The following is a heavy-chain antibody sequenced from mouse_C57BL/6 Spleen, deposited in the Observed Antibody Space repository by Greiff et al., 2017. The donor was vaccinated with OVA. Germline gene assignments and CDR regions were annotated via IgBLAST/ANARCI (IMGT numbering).Heavy chain of an antibody. J-gene: IGHJ3*01. CDR1: GYAFSSSW. V-gene: IGHV1-82*01. D-gene: IGHD4-1*01. Sequence: VQVVESGPELVKPGASVKISCKASGYAFSSSWMNWVKQRPGKGLEWIGRIYPGDGDTNYNGKFKGKATLTADKSSSTAYMQLSSLTSEDSAVYFCASGTSSPYWGQGTLVTVSA. CDR2: IYPGDGDT. CDR3: ASGTSSPY.